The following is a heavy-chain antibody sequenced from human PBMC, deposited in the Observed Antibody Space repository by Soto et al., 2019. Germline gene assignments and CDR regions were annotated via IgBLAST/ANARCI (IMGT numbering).Heavy chain of an antibody. CDR3: ARASYDSSTYYLDY. D-gene: IGHD3-22*01. CDR1: GASISSGDYY. J-gene: IGHJ4*02. Sequence: QVQLQESGPGLMKPSQTLSLTCTVSGASISSGDYYWTWIRQPPGKGLEWIGSIYYSGNTYYNPSLKSRVTISVDPSNNQFSLKLSSVTAADTAVYYCARASYDSSTYYLDYWGQGTLVTVSS. V-gene: IGHV4-30-4*01. CDR2: IYYSGNT.